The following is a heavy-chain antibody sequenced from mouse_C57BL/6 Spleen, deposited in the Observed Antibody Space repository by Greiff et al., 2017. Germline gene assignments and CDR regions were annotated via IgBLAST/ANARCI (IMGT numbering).Heavy chain of an antibody. J-gene: IGHJ4*01. CDR3: ARRDYSKGGYYYAMDY. V-gene: IGHV1-9*01. CDR1: GYTFTGYW. Sequence: QVQLQQSGAELMKPGASVKLSCKATGYTFTGYWIEWVKQRPGHGLEWIGEILPGSGSTNYNEKFKGKATFTADTSSNTAYMQLSSLTTEDSAIYYCARRDYSKGGYYYAMDYWGQGTSVTVSS. D-gene: IGHD2-5*01. CDR2: ILPGSGST.